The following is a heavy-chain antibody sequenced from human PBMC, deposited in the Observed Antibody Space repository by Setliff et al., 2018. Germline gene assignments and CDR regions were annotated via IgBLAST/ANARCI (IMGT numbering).Heavy chain of an antibody. CDR2: INTNTGNP. CDR1: GYTFTNYA. D-gene: IGHD2-15*01. V-gene: IGHV7-4-1*02. CDR3: ARGSRFGTIVYKGDYYMDV. J-gene: IGHJ6*03. Sequence: ASVKVSCKASGYTFTNYAMTWMRQAPGQGLEYMGWINTNTGNPIYAQGFTGRFVFSLDTSVSTAYLQISSLKSEDTAVYYCARGSRFGTIVYKGDYYMDVWGKGTTFTVAS.